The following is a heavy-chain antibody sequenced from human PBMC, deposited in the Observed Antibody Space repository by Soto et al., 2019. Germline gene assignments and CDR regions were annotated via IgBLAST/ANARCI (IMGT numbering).Heavy chain of an antibody. CDR1: GFTLSGYA. Sequence: EVQLAESGGGLAQPGGSLRLSCAASGFTLSGYAMDWVRQAPGKGLEYVSGISSNGVGTYYANSVQGRFTISRDNSKNTVYLQMGRLRPEDMAVYYCARRARPDFYYMDVWGKATTVTVS. D-gene: IGHD6-6*01. V-gene: IGHV3-64*01. CDR2: ISSNGVGT. CDR3: ARRARPDFYYMDV. J-gene: IGHJ6*03.